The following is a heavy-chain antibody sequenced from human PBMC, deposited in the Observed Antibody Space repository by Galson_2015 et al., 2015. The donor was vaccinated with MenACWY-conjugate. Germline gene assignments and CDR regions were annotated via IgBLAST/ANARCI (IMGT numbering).Heavy chain of an antibody. Sequence: SLRLSCAASGFTFSNYGMHWVRQTPDKGLEWVAVVSYDGGTKYYADSVKGRFSISRDNSKNTVDLQMNSLSVDDTAVYFCAKEGAARTFREEFDYWGQG. D-gene: IGHD5-24*01. CDR1: GFTFSNYG. CDR3: AKEGAARTFREEFDY. J-gene: IGHJ4*02. CDR2: VSYDGGTK. V-gene: IGHV3-30*18.